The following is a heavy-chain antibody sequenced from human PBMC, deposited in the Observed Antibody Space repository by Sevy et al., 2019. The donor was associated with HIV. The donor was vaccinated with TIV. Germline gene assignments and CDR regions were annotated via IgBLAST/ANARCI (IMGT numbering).Heavy chain of an antibody. CDR3: ARDRDYEYGDRLTFDY. J-gene: IGHJ4*02. V-gene: IGHV1-18*01. CDR2: ISAYNGNT. Sequence: ASVKVSCKASGYTFTSYGISWVRQAPGQGLEWMGWISAYNGNTNYAQKLQGRVTMTTDTSTSTAYMELRSLRSDDTAVYYCARDRDYEYGDRLTFDYWGQGTLVTVSS. D-gene: IGHD4-17*01. CDR1: GYTFTSYG.